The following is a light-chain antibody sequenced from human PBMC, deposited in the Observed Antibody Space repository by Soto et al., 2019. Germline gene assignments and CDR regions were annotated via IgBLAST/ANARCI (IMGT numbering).Light chain of an antibody. CDR1: SSDVGGYNY. CDR2: DVS. V-gene: IGLV2-14*01. J-gene: IGLJ1*01. CDR3: SSYTSSSTRCV. Sequence: QSVLTQPASVSGSPGQSSTISCTGTSSDVGGYNYVSWYQQHPGKAPKLMIYDVSNRPSGVSNRFSGSKSGNTASLTISGLQAEDEADYYCSSYTSSSTRCVFGTGTKVTVL.